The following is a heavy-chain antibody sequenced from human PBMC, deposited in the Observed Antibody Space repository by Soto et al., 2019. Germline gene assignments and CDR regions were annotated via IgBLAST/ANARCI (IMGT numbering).Heavy chain of an antibody. CDR2: ISTYNGNT. J-gene: IGHJ4*02. CDR3: ARGMVRGGGSDY. D-gene: IGHD3-10*01. CDR1: GYTFTSYG. Sequence: QVQLVQSGAEVKKPGASVKVSCKASGYTFTSYGISWVRQAPGQGLEWMGWISTYNGNTKYAQKLQGRVTMTTDTTPSTGFLELRSLRSDGTAGVYCARGMVRGGGSDYWGQGTLVTVSS. V-gene: IGHV1-18*01.